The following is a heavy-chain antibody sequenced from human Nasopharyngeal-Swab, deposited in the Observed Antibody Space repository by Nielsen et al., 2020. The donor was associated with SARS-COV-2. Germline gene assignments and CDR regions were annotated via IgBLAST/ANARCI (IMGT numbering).Heavy chain of an antibody. V-gene: IGHV3-30*18. D-gene: IGHD4-17*01. J-gene: IGHJ6*02. CDR1: GFRFDSYA. CDR3: AKFLTVTPVVTYSYGMDV. CDR2: MSHDGSNE. Sequence: GESLKISCAASGFRFDSYAMSWVRPAPGKGLEWVAVMSHDGSNEDYADSVKGRFTISRDNSKNTLYLQMNSLRPEDTAVYYCAKFLTVTPVVTYSYGMDVWGQGTTVTVSS.